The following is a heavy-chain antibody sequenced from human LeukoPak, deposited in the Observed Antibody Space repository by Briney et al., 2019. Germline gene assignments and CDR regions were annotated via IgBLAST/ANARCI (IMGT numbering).Heavy chain of an antibody. Sequence: PGGSLRLSCAASGFTFRSYEMNWVRQAPGKGLEWVSYIGSDDITIHYADSVRGRFTISRDNAKNSLYLQMNSLRAEDTAVYYCARPIGYSGSGSYCGYWGQGTLVTVSS. V-gene: IGHV3-48*03. J-gene: IGHJ4*02. CDR1: GFTFRSYE. CDR3: ARPIGYSGSGSYCGY. CDR2: IGSDDITI. D-gene: IGHD3-10*01.